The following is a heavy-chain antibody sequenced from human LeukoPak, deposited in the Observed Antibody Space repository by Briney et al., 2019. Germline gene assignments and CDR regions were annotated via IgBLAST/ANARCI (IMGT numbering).Heavy chain of an antibody. Sequence: PSQTLSLTCAVYGGSFSGYYWSWIRQPPGKGLEWIGEINHSGSTNYNPSLKSRVTISVDTSKNQFSLKLSSVTAADTAVYYCARGPLWFGEPSFDYWGQGTLVAVSS. D-gene: IGHD3-10*01. CDR1: GGSFSGYY. CDR3: ARGPLWFGEPSFDY. V-gene: IGHV4-34*01. J-gene: IGHJ4*02. CDR2: INHSGST.